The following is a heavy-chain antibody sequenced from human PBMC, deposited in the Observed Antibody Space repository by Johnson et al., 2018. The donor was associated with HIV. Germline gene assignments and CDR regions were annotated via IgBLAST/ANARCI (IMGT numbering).Heavy chain of an antibody. J-gene: IGHJ3*02. V-gene: IGHV3-30*04. Sequence: QVQLVESGGGVVPPGRSLRLTCAASGFTFTSYTMHWVRQAPGKGPDWVAMISHDGTNENYADSVKGRFTISRDNSKNTVYLQMSSLRPEDTAVYYCAREWGGWPLGAFDIWGQGTMVTVSS. CDR3: AREWGGWPLGAFDI. D-gene: IGHD6-19*01. CDR1: GFTFTSYT. CDR2: ISHDGTNE.